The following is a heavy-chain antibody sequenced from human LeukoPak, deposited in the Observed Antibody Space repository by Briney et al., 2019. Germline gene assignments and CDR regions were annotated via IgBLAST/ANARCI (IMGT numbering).Heavy chain of an antibody. V-gene: IGHV4-34*01. CDR1: GGSFSGYY. D-gene: IGHD4-17*01. J-gene: IGHJ4*02. CDR3: AALYGDYDGVY. CDR2: INHSGST. Sequence: KPSETLSLTCAVYGGSFSGYYWSWIRQPPGKGLEWIGEINHSGSTNYNPSLKSRVTISVDTSKNQFSLKLSSVTAADTAVYYCAALYGDYDGVYWGQGTLVTVSS.